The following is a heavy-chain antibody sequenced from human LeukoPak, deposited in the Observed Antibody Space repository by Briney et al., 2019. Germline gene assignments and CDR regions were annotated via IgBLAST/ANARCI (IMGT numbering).Heavy chain of an antibody. CDR2: ISWNSGSI. Sequence: GGSLRLSCAASGFTLDDYAMHWVRQAPGKGLEWVSGISWNSGSIGYADSVKGRFTISRDNAKNSLYLQMNSLRAEDTALYYCAKDDSYYYGSGSYGIDYWGQGTLVTASS. V-gene: IGHV3-9*01. CDR1: GFTLDDYA. CDR3: AKDDSYYYGSGSYGIDY. D-gene: IGHD3-10*01. J-gene: IGHJ4*02.